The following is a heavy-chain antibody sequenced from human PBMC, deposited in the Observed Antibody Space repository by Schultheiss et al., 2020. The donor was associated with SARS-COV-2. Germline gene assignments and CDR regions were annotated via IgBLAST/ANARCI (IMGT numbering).Heavy chain of an antibody. J-gene: IGHJ4*02. CDR2: MNPNSGNT. Sequence: ASVKVSCKASGYTFTSYDINWVRQATGQGLEWMGWMNPNSGNTGYAQKFQGRVTMTRDTSISTAYMELSRLRSDDTAVYYCARDLTGIAHWGQGTLVTVSS. D-gene: IGHD1-20*01. CDR3: ARDLTGIAH. V-gene: IGHV1-8*01. CDR1: GYTFTSYD.